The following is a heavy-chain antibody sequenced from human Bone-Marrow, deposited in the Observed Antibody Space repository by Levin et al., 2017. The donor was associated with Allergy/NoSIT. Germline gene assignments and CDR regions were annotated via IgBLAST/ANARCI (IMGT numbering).Heavy chain of an antibody. Sequence: GGSLLLSFLFSFITFSYFYMHFVRYSPCPFLSFVAVVFPAGAQTSYEVSVMGRFSISRDNSKNTLYLQMNSLRPEDTAVYYCAKQGSLGPYYFDYWGQGTLVTVSS. D-gene: IGHD7-27*01. V-gene: IGHV3-30*18. J-gene: IGHJ4*02. CDR3: AKQGSLGPYYFDY. CDR1: FITFSYFY. CDR2: VFPAGAQT.